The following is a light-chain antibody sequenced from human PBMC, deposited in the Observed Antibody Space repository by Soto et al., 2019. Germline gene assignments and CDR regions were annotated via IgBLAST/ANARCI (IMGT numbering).Light chain of an antibody. V-gene: IGKV1-5*03. J-gene: IGKJ2*01. CDR1: QSISSW. CDR2: KAS. CDR3: QQYNSSMYT. Sequence: DIQMTQSPSTLSASVGDRVTITCRASQSISSWLAWYQQKPGKAPKLLIYKASSLESGVPSRFSGSGSGIEFTLTISSLQPDDFATYYCQQYNSSMYTFGQGTKLEIK.